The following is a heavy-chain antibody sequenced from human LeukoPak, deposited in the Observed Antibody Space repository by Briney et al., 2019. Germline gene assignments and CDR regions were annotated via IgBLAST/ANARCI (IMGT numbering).Heavy chain of an antibody. CDR3: ARPLGSGSYYSPFDF. J-gene: IGHJ4*02. CDR1: GFTFSSYS. V-gene: IGHV3-48*01. D-gene: IGHD3-10*01. CDR2: ISSSSSTI. Sequence: PGGSLRLSCAASGFTFSSYSMNWVRQAPGKGLEWVSYISSSSSTIYYADSVKGRFTISRDNARNSLYLQMNSLRAEDTAVYYCARPLGSGSYYSPFDFWGQGTLVTVSS.